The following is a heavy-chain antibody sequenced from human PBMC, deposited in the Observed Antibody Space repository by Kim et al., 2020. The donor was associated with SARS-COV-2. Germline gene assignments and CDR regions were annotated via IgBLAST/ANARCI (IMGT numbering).Heavy chain of an antibody. J-gene: IGHJ4*02. CDR1: GGSFSGYY. Sequence: SETLSLTCAVYGGSFSGYYWSWIRQPPGKGLEWIGEINHSGSTNYNPSLKSRVTISVDTSKNQFSLKLSSVTAADTAVYYCARVLGRTRSSSWRGYFDYWGQGTLVTVSS. CDR2: INHSGST. D-gene: IGHD6-13*01. CDR3: ARVLGRTRSSSWRGYFDY. V-gene: IGHV4-34*01.